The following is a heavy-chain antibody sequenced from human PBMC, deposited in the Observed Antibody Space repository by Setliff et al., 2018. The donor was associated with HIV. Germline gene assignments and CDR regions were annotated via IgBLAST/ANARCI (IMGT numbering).Heavy chain of an antibody. CDR2: IYYSGII. Sequence: LSLTCTVSGGSISPHYWSWIRQPPGKGLEWIGYIYYSGIISYSPSLKSRITISVDTSKNQFALKLKSVTAADTAVYYCARNGPFPTDAFDIWGQGTKVTVSS. CDR1: GGSISPHY. D-gene: IGHD1-1*01. J-gene: IGHJ3*02. CDR3: ARNGPFPTDAFDI. V-gene: IGHV4-59*11.